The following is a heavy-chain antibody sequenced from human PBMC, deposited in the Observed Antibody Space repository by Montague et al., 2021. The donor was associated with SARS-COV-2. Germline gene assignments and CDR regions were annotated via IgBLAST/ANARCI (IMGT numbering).Heavy chain of an antibody. V-gene: IGHV4-4*02. Sequence: SETLSLTCTVSGGSISSSNWWWCVLQPPGEVLQLRGEIYHSGSTNYNPSLSSRVTIVIDNSKNQFFLMLRSVTAADAAVYYCASAGGDYYYHDYGMDVWGQGTTVTVSS. J-gene: IGHJ6*02. CDR2: IYHSGST. CDR3: ASAGGDYYYHDYGMDV. CDR1: GGSISSSNW. D-gene: IGHD4-17*01.